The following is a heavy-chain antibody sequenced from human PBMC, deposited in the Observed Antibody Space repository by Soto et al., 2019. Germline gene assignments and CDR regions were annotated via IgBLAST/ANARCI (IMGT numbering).Heavy chain of an antibody. CDR3: ARHPSDFWFDP. J-gene: IGHJ5*02. V-gene: IGHV4-39*01. D-gene: IGHD2-21*02. Sequence: ASETLSPTCSVSGGSISRSSYFWGWVRQPPGKGLEWIVSIYYSGSTYYNPSLKSRVTVSVDTSKNQFSLKLSSVTAADTAVYYCARHPSDFWFDPWGQGTLVTVSS. CDR2: IYYSGST. CDR1: GGSISRSSYF.